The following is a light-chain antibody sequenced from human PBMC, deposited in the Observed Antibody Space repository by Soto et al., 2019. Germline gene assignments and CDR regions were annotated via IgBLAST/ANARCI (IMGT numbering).Light chain of an antibody. CDR2: AAS. J-gene: IGKJ1*01. V-gene: IGKV1-39*01. Sequence: DIQMTQSPSSLSASVGDRVTITCRASQSISTYLNWYQQKPGKAPKLLIYAASSLQSGVPSRFSGSGSGTDFTLTISSLQPEDFATYYCQQSDITPWTYGQGTKVEIQ. CDR1: QSISTY. CDR3: QQSDITPWT.